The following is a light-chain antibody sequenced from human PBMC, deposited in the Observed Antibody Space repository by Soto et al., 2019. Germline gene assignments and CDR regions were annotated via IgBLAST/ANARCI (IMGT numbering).Light chain of an antibody. CDR1: QSISNW. J-gene: IGKJ4*01. Sequence: DIQMTHSPSTLSASVGDRLTITCRASQSISNWLAWYQQKPGKAPKLLIYDAYSLESGVPSRFSGSGSGTEFTLTISCLQPDDFATYYCQQYNTYPRTFGGGTKVEIK. CDR2: DAY. CDR3: QQYNTYPRT. V-gene: IGKV1-5*01.